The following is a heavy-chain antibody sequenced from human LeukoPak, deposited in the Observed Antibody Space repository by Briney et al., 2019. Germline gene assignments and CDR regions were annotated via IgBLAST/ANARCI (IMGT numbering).Heavy chain of an antibody. CDR1: GGSFSRYS. V-gene: IGHV4-59*01. D-gene: IGHD6-13*01. J-gene: IGHJ4*02. CDR3: ARDTTLDEGSSRYGFDY. Sequence: PSESLSLACSVSGGSFSRYSWKWIRQPPGKRLEWIGYVYNGGTNYNPSLKSRVTMSVDTSKKRFSLTLTSVNAADTAVYYCARDTTLDEGSSRYGFDYWGQGTLVTVSS. CDR2: VYNGGT.